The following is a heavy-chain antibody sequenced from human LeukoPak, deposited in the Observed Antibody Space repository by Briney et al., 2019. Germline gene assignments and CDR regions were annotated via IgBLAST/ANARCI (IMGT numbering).Heavy chain of an antibody. CDR1: GGFISSSSYY. J-gene: IGHJ4*02. D-gene: IGHD3-22*01. V-gene: IGHV4-39*01. CDR2: IYYSGST. Sequence: SETLSLTCTVSGGFISSSSYYWGWIRQPPGKGLEWIGSIYYSGSTYYNPSLKSRVTISVDTSKNQFSLKLSSVTAADTAVYYCARHPAHYYDSSGYYVFDYWGQGTLVTVSS. CDR3: ARHPAHYYDSSGYYVFDY.